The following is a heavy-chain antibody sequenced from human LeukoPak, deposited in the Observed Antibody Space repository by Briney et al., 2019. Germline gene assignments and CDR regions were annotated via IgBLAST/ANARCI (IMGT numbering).Heavy chain of an antibody. CDR2: ISGSGGST. CDR1: GFTFSSYA. V-gene: IGHV3-23*01. J-gene: IGHJ6*02. CDR3: AKDLGRDFWSGSTTKVYYYYGMDV. D-gene: IGHD3-3*01. Sequence: GGSLRLSCAASGFTFSSYAMSWVRQAPGKGLEWVSAISGSGGSTYYADSVKGRFTISRDNSKNTLYLQMNSLRAEDTAVYYCAKDLGRDFWSGSTTKVYYYYGMDVWGQGTTVTVSS.